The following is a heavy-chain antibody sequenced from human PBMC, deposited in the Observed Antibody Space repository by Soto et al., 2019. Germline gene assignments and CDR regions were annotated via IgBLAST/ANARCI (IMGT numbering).Heavy chain of an antibody. CDR3: ARKDVGYFDWTKRGYYYGMDV. J-gene: IGHJ6*02. CDR2: INPSGGST. D-gene: IGHD3-9*01. Sequence: GASVKVSCKASGYTFTSYYMHWVRQAPGQGLEWMGIINPSGGSTSYAQKFQGRVTMTRDTSTSTVYMELSSLRSEDTAVYYCARKDVGYFDWTKRGYYYGMDVWGQGTTATVSS. V-gene: IGHV1-46*01. CDR1: GYTFTSYY.